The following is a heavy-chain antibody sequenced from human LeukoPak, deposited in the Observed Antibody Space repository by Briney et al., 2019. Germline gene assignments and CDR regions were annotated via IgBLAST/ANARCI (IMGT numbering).Heavy chain of an antibody. D-gene: IGHD3-10*01. Sequence: SQTLSLTCVVSGDSISSGAYSWSWIRQPPGKGLEWIGYIFHTGSTFYNPSLKSRVTISDDNSKNQFSLRLSSVTAADTAVYYCAREFWFANAPGSWLDPWGQGTLVTVSS. CDR2: IFHTGST. J-gene: IGHJ5*02. CDR3: AREFWFANAPGSWLDP. V-gene: IGHV4-30-2*01. CDR1: GDSISSGAYS.